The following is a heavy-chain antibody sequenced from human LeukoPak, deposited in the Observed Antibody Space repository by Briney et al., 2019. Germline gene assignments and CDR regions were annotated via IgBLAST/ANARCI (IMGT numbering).Heavy chain of an antibody. V-gene: IGHV3-23*01. CDR3: AKSLHNWNSLFDY. Sequence: GGSLRLSCAASGFTFNTYAMTWVRQAPGKGLEWVSVITGSGDSTYYADSLKGRFTISRDNSKNTLYLQMNSLRAEDTAVYYCAKSLHNWNSLFDYCGQGTLLTVSS. CDR1: GFTFNTYA. CDR2: ITGSGDST. J-gene: IGHJ4*02. D-gene: IGHD1/OR15-1a*01.